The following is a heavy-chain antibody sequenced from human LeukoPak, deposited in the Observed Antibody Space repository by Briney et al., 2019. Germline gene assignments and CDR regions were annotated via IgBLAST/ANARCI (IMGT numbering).Heavy chain of an antibody. CDR3: ATSSGWYGWAFDY. CDR1: GFTFSSYS. D-gene: IGHD6-19*01. V-gene: IGHV3-21*01. Sequence: GGSLRLSSAASGFTFSSYSMNWVRQAPGKGLEWVSSISSSSSYIYYADSVKGRFTISRDNAKNSLYLQMNSLRAEDTAVYYCATSSGWYGWAFDYWGQGTLVTVSS. CDR2: ISSSSSYI. J-gene: IGHJ4*02.